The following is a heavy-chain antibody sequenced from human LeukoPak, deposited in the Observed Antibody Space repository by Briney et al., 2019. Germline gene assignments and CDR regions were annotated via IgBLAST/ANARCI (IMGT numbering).Heavy chain of an antibody. CDR3: ARAKRWLPFDY. V-gene: IGHV4-61*02. D-gene: IGHD5-24*01. Sequence: PSQTLSLTCTVSGDSISSGTCYWSWIRQHAGKGLEWIGRINTSGSTNYNPSLKSRVTISVDTSKNHFSLKLSSVTAADTAVYYCARAKRWLPFDYWGQGTLVTVSS. CDR1: GDSISSGTCY. J-gene: IGHJ4*02. CDR2: INTSGST.